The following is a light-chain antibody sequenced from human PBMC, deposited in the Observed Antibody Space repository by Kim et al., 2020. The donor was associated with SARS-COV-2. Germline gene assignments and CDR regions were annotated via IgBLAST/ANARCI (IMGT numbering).Light chain of an antibody. CDR1: SNNVGDQG. CDR3: SAWDSSLGGCV. Sequence: QAGLTQPPSVSKGLRQTATLTCTGNSNNVGDQGAAWLQHHQGHPPKLLSYRNNNRPSGISERLSASRSGNTASLTITGLQPEDEADYYCSAWDSSLGGCVFGGGTQLTVL. V-gene: IGLV10-54*01. J-gene: IGLJ3*02. CDR2: RNN.